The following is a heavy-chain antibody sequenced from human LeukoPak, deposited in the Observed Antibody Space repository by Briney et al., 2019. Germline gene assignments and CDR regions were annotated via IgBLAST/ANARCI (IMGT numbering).Heavy chain of an antibody. CDR1: GGSISSYY. D-gene: IGHD2-21*02. CDR2: IYYSGST. V-gene: IGHV4-59*01. J-gene: IGHJ3*02. CDR3: AREEAYCGGDCYSYAFDI. Sequence: PSETLSLTCTVSGGSISSYYWSWIRQPPGKGLEWIGYIYYSGSTNYNPSLKSRVTISVDTSKSQFSLKLSSVTAADTAVYYCAREEAYCGGDCYSYAFDIWGQGTMVTVSS.